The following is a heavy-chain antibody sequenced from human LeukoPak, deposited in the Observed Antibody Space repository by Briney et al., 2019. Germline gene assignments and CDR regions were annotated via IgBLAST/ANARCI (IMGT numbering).Heavy chain of an antibody. V-gene: IGHV3-23*01. D-gene: IGHD3-3*01. CDR2: IAIGGGDK. J-gene: IGHJ4*02. Sequence: GGSLRLSCAVSGFTFSNYAMNWVRQAPGKRLEWVSVIAIGGGDKFYADSVKGRFTISRDNSKNTLYLQMNSLRAEDTAVYYCAKTSSMYYDFWSGYYNPPDYWGQGTLVTVSS. CDR1: GFTFSNYA. CDR3: AKTSSMYYDFWSGYYNPPDY.